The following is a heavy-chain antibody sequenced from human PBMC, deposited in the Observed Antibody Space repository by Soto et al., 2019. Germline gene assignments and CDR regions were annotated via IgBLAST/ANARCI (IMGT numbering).Heavy chain of an antibody. Sequence: ESGGGLVQPGGSLKLSCAASGFTFSGSAMHWVRQASGKGLEWVGRIRSKPNNYATAYGASVKGRFTISRDDSKNTAYLQMTSLNTEDTAVYYCSRQASDFLSGKPQYYMDVWGKGTTVTVSS. CDR2: IRSKPNNYAT. V-gene: IGHV3-73*01. CDR3: SRQASDFLSGKPQYYMDV. J-gene: IGHJ6*03. D-gene: IGHD3-3*01. CDR1: GFTFSGSA.